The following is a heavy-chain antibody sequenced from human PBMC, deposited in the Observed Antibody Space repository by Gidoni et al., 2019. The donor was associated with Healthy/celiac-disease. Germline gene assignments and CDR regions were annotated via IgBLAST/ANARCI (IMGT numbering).Heavy chain of an antibody. CDR3: VKGVGATPGGY. V-gene: IGHV3-64D*06. D-gene: IGHD1-26*01. CDR1: GFTFSSYS. J-gene: IGHJ4*02. CDR2: ISRNGGST. Sequence: EVQLVESGGGLVQPGGSLRLSCSASGFTFSSYSMRWVRQAPGKGLEYVSAISRNGGSTYYADSVKGRFTISRDNSKNTLYLQMSSLRAEDTAVYYCVKGVGATPGGYWGQGTLVTVSS.